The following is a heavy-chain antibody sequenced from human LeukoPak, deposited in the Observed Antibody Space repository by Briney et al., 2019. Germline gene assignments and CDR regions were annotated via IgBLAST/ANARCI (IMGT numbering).Heavy chain of an antibody. CDR2: VYPGDSDT. D-gene: IGHD2-15*01. CDR3: ARRGYCSGGGCFSAHFDF. J-gene: IGHJ4*02. V-gene: IGHV5-51*01. CDR1: GYTFTHYW. Sequence: GESLRISCQGSGYTFTHYWIAWVRQMPGKGLEWMGIVYPGDSDTRYSPSFQGQVTISADKSISTAYLQWSSLKASDTAMYYCARRGYCSGGGCFSAHFDFWGQGTLLTVSS.